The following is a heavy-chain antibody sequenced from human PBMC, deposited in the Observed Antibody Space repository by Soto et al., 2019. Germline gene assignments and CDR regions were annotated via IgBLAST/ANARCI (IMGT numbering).Heavy chain of an antibody. Sequence: PSETLSLTCAVYGGSVSGHAWTWIRQSPGKGLEWIGDINHSGRVNYSPSLKSRVTISLDTSKNQFSLTLSAVTAADTAMYYCSTTAYDTNGYYRFDPWGQGTLVTVSS. CDR1: GGSVSGHA. D-gene: IGHD3-22*01. CDR2: INHSGRV. CDR3: STTAYDTNGYYRFDP. J-gene: IGHJ5*01. V-gene: IGHV4-34*01.